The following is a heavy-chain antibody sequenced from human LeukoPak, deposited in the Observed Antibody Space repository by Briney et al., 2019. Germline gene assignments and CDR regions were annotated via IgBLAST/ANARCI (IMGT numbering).Heavy chain of an antibody. CDR3: AKGGVLRYFDWSEDAFDI. D-gene: IGHD3-9*01. CDR2: ISWNSGSI. Sequence: GGFLRLSCAASGFTFDDYAMHWVRQAPGKGLEWVSGISWNSGSIGYADSVKGRFTISRDNAKNSLYLQMNSLRAEDTALYYCAKGGVLRYFDWSEDAFDIWGQGTMVTVSS. J-gene: IGHJ3*02. CDR1: GFTFDDYA. V-gene: IGHV3-9*01.